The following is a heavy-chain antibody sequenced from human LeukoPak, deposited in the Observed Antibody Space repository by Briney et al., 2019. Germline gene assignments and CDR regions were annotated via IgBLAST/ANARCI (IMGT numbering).Heavy chain of an antibody. CDR3: ARDLPNYDILTGYRWFDP. CDR2: IKQGGSEK. D-gene: IGHD3-9*01. Sequence: PGGSLRLSCAASGFTFSSYWMSWVRQAPGKGLEWVANIKQGGSEKYYVDSVKGRFTISRDNAKNSLYLQMNSLRAEDTAVYYCARDLPNYDILTGYRWFDPWGQGTLVTVSS. J-gene: IGHJ5*02. V-gene: IGHV3-7*03. CDR1: GFTFSSYW.